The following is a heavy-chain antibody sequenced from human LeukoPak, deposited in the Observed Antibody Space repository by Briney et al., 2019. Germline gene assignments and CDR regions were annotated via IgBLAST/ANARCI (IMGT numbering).Heavy chain of an antibody. D-gene: IGHD3-10*01. CDR1: GFTFSTYW. V-gene: IGHV3-74*01. Sequence: GGSLRLACAASGFTFSTYWMHWVRQAPGKGLVWVAQINGDGSDTSYADSMKGRFTISRDNAKNSLYLQMNSLRAEDTAVYYCARRLVRGVAIEYFQHWGQGTLVTVSS. J-gene: IGHJ1*01. CDR3: ARRLVRGVAIEYFQH. CDR2: INGDGSDT.